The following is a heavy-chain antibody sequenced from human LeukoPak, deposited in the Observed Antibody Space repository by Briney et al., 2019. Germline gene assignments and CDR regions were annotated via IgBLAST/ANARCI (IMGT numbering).Heavy chain of an antibody. D-gene: IGHD5-12*01. CDR2: ISGSGGST. V-gene: IGHV3-23*01. Sequence: GGSLRLSCAASGFTFSSYAMSWVRQAPGMGLEWVSVISGSGGSTYYADSVKGRFTISRDNFKNTLYLQMNSLRAEDTAVYYCAKDRDSGYEALDYWGQGTLVTGSS. J-gene: IGHJ4*02. CDR1: GFTFSSYA. CDR3: AKDRDSGYEALDY.